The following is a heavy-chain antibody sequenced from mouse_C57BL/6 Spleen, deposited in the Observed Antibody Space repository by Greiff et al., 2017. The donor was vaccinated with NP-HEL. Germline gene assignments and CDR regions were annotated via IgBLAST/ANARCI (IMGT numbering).Heavy chain of an antibody. CDR3: VRHGTFDY. CDR2: IRSKSNNYAT. CDR1: GFSFNTYA. J-gene: IGHJ2*01. V-gene: IGHV10-1*01. Sequence: EVKLMESGGGLVQPKGSLKLSCAASGFSFNTYAMNWVRQAPGKGLEWVARIRSKSNNYATYYADSVKDRFTISRDDSESMLYLQMNNVKTEDTAMYYCVRHGTFDYWGQGTTLTVSS.